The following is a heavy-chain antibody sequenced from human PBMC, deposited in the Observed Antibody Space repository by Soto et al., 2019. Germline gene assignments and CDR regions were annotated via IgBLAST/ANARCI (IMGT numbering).Heavy chain of an antibody. Sequence: SETLSLTCAVYGGSFSGYYWSWIRQPPGKGLEWIGYIYYSGSTNYNPSLKSRVTISVDTSKNQFSLKLSSVTAADTAVYYCARRYGPGFDYWGQGTLVTAPQ. CDR1: GGSFSGYY. J-gene: IGHJ4*02. D-gene: IGHD4-17*01. CDR2: IYYSGST. CDR3: ARRYGPGFDY. V-gene: IGHV4-59*08.